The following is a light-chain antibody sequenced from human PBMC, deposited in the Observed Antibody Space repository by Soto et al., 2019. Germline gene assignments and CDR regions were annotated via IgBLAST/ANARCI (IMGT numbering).Light chain of an antibody. CDR1: SGDIGNYNR. V-gene: IGLV2-18*02. Sequence: QSALTQPPSVSGSPGQSVTISCTGASGDIGNYNRVSWYQQSPGTAPKPMIDEVSNRPSGVPDRFSGSKSGNTASLTISGLQAEYEADYYCSSFTSSNTWVFGGGTKVTVL. J-gene: IGLJ3*02. CDR2: EVS. CDR3: SSFTSSNTWV.